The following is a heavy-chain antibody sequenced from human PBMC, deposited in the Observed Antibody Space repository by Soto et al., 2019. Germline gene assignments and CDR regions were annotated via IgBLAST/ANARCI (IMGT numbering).Heavy chain of an antibody. J-gene: IGHJ5*02. CDR2: IYHPETT. CDR3: ARVMAAMQNWLDP. Sequence: QVQLQESGPELVKPSQTLSLTCSVSGGSISSIDYFWSWIRQPPGKVLEWIGFIYHPETTYYNPSLRSRVTISIDTSKSQFSMKLTSVTAADTAVYYCARVMAAMQNWLDPWGQGTLVTVSP. CDR1: GGSISSIDYF. V-gene: IGHV4-30-4*01. D-gene: IGHD2-2*01.